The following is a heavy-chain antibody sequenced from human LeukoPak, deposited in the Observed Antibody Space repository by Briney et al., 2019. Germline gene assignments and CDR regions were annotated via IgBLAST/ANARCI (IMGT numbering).Heavy chain of an antibody. D-gene: IGHD2-2*01. CDR1: GFTFSSYS. V-gene: IGHV3-21*01. Sequence: GGSLRLSCAASGFTFSSYSMNWVRQAPGKGLEWVSSISSSSSYIYYADSVKGRFTISRDNAKNSLYLQMNSLRAEDTAVYYCAARGEVPADPSSQIDYWGQGTLVTVSS. J-gene: IGHJ4*02. CDR3: AARGEVPADPSSQIDY. CDR2: ISSSSSYI.